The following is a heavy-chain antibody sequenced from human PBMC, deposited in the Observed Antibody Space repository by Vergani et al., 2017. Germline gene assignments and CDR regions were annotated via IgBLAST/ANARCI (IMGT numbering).Heavy chain of an antibody. J-gene: IGHJ6*02. CDR2: VNHSGST. Sequence: QVPLQQWGAGLLKPSETLSLTCAVYGWSFSGYFWSWLRQPQGKGLEWIGEVNHSGSTIYNPSLKSRVTISVDTSKNQFSLKLSSVTAADTAVYYCARGKLVPYYYYYGMDVWGQGTTVTVSS. D-gene: IGHD6-13*01. CDR3: ARGKLVPYYYYYGMDV. V-gene: IGHV4-34*01. CDR1: GWSFSGYF.